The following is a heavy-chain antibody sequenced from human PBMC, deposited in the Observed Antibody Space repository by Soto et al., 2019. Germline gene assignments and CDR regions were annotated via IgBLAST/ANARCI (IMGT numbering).Heavy chain of an antibody. D-gene: IGHD7-27*01. J-gene: IGHJ2*01. CDR1: GFTFINYA. V-gene: IGHV3-23*01. CDR3: ARKILGSTTRPDYWYFDL. Sequence: EVQLLESGGGLVQPGGSLRLSCAGSGFTFINYAMNWVRQAPGTGLEWVSSISGGGDAAFFGDSVRGRFTISRDNSKNTETLQMNSLGVGDTAVYYCARKILGSTTRPDYWYFDLWGRGTLVTVSS. CDR2: ISGGGDAA.